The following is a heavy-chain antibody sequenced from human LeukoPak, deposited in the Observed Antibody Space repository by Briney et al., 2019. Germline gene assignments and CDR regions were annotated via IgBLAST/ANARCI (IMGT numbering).Heavy chain of an antibody. Sequence: PSGTLSLTCAVSGGSISSSNWWSWVRQPPGKGLEWIGSIYYSGSTYYNPSLKSRVTISVDTSKNQFSLKLSSVTAADTAVYYCARDWTGSGSGDAFDIWGQGTMVTVSS. D-gene: IGHD3-10*01. V-gene: IGHV4-4*02. J-gene: IGHJ3*02. CDR1: GGSISSSNW. CDR2: IYYSGST. CDR3: ARDWTGSGSGDAFDI.